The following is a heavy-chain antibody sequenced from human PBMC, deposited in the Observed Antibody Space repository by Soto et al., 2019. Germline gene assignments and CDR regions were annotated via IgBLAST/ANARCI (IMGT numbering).Heavy chain of an antibody. CDR2: MNPNSGNT. CDR1: GYTFTSYD. J-gene: IGHJ2*01. D-gene: IGHD4-17*01. Sequence: QVQLVQSGAEVGKPGASVKVSCMASGYTFTSYDINWVRQASGQGLEWMGWMNPNSGNTGSAQRFQGRLTMTRNTSINTAYMELTSLTSEDAAVYYCARVHTVTTYFDVWGRGTLVAVSS. CDR3: ARVHTVTTYFDV. V-gene: IGHV1-8*01.